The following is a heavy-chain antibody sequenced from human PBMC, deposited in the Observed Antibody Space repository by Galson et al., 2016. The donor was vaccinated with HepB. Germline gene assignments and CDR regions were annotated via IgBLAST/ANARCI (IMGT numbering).Heavy chain of an antibody. CDR3: AHSRFPLCEEQPLV. V-gene: IGHV2-5*02. CDR1: GFSLSTSGVG. D-gene: IGHD6-13*01. J-gene: IGHJ4*02. CDR2: IYWDDSK. Sequence: PALVKPTQTLTLTCTFSGFSLSTSGVGVAWIRQPPRKALEWLALIYWDDSKRYSPSLKSRLTITKDTSKNQVVLRMTNMDPVDTATYYCAHSRFPLCEEQPLVWGQGTLVTVSS.